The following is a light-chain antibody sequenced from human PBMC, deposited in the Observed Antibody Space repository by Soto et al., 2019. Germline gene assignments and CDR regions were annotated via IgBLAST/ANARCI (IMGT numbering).Light chain of an antibody. V-gene: IGKV3-11*01. J-gene: IGKJ4*01. Sequence: EIVLTQSPATLSLSPGERATLSCRASQSVSVYLAWYQQKLGQAPRLLISDAYNRATGIPARFSGSWSGTDFTLTISSLEPEDFAVYYCQQRGNWPLTFGGGTTVEIK. CDR2: DAY. CDR3: QQRGNWPLT. CDR1: QSVSVY.